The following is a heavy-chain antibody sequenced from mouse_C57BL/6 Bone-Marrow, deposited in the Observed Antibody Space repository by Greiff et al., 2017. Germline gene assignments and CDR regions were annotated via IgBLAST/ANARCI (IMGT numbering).Heavy chain of an antibody. CDR1: GFTFSDYG. CDR2: ISSGSSTI. J-gene: IGHJ3*01. CDR3: ARGDYAYEGAWFAY. V-gene: IGHV5-17*01. Sequence: EVQLVESGGRLVKPGGSLKLSCAASGFTFSDYGMHWVRPAPEKGLTWVAYISSGSSTIYYTDTVKGRFTISRANAKNTLFLKMTSLRSEDTAMYYCARGDYAYEGAWFAYWGQGTLVTVSA. D-gene: IGHD2-2*01.